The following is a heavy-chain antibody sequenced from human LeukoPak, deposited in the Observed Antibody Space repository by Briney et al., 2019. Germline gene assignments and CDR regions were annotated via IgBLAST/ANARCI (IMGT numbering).Heavy chain of an antibody. V-gene: IGHV4-4*07. D-gene: IGHD3-22*01. J-gene: IGHJ4*02. Sequence: PSETLSLTCTVSGGSISSYSWNWIRQPAGKGLESIEHISTSGSTNYNPSLKSRVTMSVDTSKNQFSLKLSSVTAADTAVYYCARVRYSDSSVLTRKRSYYFDYWGQGTLVTVSS. CDR3: ARVRYSDSSVLTRKRSYYFDY. CDR2: ISTSGST. CDR1: GGSISSYS.